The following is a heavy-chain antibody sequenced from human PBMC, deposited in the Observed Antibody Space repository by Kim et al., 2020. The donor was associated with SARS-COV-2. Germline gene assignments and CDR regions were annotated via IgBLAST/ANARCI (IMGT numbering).Heavy chain of an antibody. CDR3: ARGPNRGIVVAGRPRAFDI. Sequence: SETLSLTCAVYGGSFSGYYWSWIRQPPGKGLEWIGEINHSGSTNYNPSLKSRVTISVDTSKNQFSLKLSSVTAADTAVYYCARGPNRGIVVAGRPRAFDIWGQGTMVTVSS. V-gene: IGHV4-34*01. CDR1: GGSFSGYY. J-gene: IGHJ3*02. CDR2: INHSGST. D-gene: IGHD2-2*01.